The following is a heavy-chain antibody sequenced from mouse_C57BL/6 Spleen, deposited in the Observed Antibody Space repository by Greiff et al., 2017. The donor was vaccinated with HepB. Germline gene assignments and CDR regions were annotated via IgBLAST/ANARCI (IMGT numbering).Heavy chain of an antibody. D-gene: IGHD2-4*01. CDR3: ARWKDDYDDYAMDY. Sequence: VQLKESGPELVKPGASVKISCKASGYSFTDYNMNWVKQSNGKSLEWIGVINPNYGTTSYNQKFKGKATLTVDQSSSTAYMQLNSLTSEDSAVYYGARWKDDYDDYAMDYWGQGTSVTVSS. CDR2: INPNYGTT. CDR1: GYSFTDYN. J-gene: IGHJ4*01. V-gene: IGHV1-39*01.